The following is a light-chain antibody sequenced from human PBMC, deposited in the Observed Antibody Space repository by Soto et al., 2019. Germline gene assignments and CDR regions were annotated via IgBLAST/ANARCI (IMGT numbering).Light chain of an antibody. J-gene: IGLJ1*01. V-gene: IGLV2-14*01. CDR2: EVS. Sequence: QSVLTQPRSVSGSPGQSVTISCTGTSSDVGGYEYVSWYQQYPGKAPKLMIYEVSNRPSGVSNRFSGSKSGNTASLTISGLQTEDEADYYCCAYTSTSALYVFGTGTKVTVL. CDR1: SSDVGGYEY. CDR3: CAYTSTSALYV.